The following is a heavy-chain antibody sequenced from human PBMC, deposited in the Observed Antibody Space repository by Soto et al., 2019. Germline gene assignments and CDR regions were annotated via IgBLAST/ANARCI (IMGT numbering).Heavy chain of an antibody. CDR1: GGSISGGVGGLYY. CDR3: AGGYYGMDV. J-gene: IGHJ6*02. CDR2: INHSGST. V-gene: IGHV4-34*01. Sequence: SETLSLTCTVSGGSISGGVGGLYYWSWIRQPPGKGLEWIGEINHSGSTNYNSSLKSRVTISVDTSKNQFSLKLSSVTAADTAVYYCAGGYYGMDVWGQGTTVTVSS.